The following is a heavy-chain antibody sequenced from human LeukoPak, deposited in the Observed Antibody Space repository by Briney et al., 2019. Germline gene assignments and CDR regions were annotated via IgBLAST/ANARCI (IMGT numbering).Heavy chain of an antibody. CDR2: IRSKTDGGTT. CDR1: GFTFSNAW. D-gene: IGHD5-24*01. CDR3: TTRRDGYNLGYYFDY. Sequence: GGSLRLSCAASGFTFSNAWMSWVRQAPGKGLEWDGRIRSKTDGGTTDYAAPVKGRFTISRGDSKNTLYLQMNSLKTEDTAVYYCTTRRDGYNLGYYFDYWGQGTLVTVSS. V-gene: IGHV3-15*01. J-gene: IGHJ4*02.